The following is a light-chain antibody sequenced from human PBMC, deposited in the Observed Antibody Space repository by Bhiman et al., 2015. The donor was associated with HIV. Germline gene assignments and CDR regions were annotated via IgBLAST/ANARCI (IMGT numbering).Light chain of an antibody. CDR2: DNN. Sequence: QSALTQPASVSGSPGQSITISCTGTSSDVGGYNYVSWYQQHPGKAPKLMIYDNNKRPSGIPDRFSGSKSGTSATLGITGLQTGDEADYYCGTWDSSLSAGEVFGTGTKVTVL. CDR1: SSDVGGYNY. V-gene: IGLV1-51*01. J-gene: IGLJ1*01. CDR3: GTWDSSLSAGEV.